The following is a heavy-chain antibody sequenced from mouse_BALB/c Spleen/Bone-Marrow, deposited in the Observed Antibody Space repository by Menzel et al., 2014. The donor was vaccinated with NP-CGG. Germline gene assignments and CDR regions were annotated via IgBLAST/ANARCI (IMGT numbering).Heavy chain of an antibody. D-gene: IGHD3-3*01. J-gene: IGHJ4*01. CDR2: FHPFNDDT. CDR3: ARKGPRNAMDY. CDR1: GYTFTTYP. V-gene: IGHV1-47*01. Sequence: QVQLQQPGAELVKPGASVTMSCKAFGYTFTTYPMEWMKQNHGKSLEWIGNFHPFNDDTKYNEKFKGKAKLTVEKSSSTVYLELSRLTPDDSAVYYCARKGPRNAMDYWGQGTSVTVSS.